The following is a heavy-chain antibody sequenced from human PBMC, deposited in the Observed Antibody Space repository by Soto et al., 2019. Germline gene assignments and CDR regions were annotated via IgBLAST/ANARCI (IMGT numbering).Heavy chain of an antibody. CDR1: GFTFSSYA. CDR2: ISSSSSST. D-gene: IGHD2-2*01. CDR3: ARDHLMPTETYYYMDV. V-gene: IGHV3-21*01. Sequence: GGSLRLSCAASGFTFSSYAMSWVRQAPGKGLEWVSAISSSSSSTYYADSVKGRFTISRDNAKNSLYLQMNSLRAEDTAVYYCARDHLMPTETYYYMDVWGKGTTVTVSS. J-gene: IGHJ6*03.